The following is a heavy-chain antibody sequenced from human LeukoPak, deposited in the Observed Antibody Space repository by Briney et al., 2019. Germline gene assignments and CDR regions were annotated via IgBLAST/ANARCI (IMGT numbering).Heavy chain of an antibody. Sequence: GGSLRLSCAASGFAFSSYAMSWVRQAPGKGLEWVSAISASGGSTYYADSVKGRFTVSRDNSKNTLYLQMNSLRAEDTAVYYCAKDALKAEGSGNYYGLLDYWGQGTLVTVSS. CDR2: ISASGGST. CDR3: AKDALKAEGSGNYYGLLDY. D-gene: IGHD3-10*01. J-gene: IGHJ4*02. CDR1: GFAFSSYA. V-gene: IGHV3-23*01.